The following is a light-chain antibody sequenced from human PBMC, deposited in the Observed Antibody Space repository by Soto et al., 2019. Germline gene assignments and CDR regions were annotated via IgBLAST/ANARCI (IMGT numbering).Light chain of an antibody. J-gene: IGLJ2*01. V-gene: IGLV1-40*01. Sequence: QSVLTQPPSVSGAPGQRVTISCTGGSSNIGAGYDVHWYQQLPGRAPKLLIYGSTNRPSGVPDRFSGSKSGTSASLAITGLQAEDEADYYCLSFDSSLSVVFGGGTKLTVL. CDR3: LSFDSSLSVV. CDR2: GST. CDR1: SSNIGAGYD.